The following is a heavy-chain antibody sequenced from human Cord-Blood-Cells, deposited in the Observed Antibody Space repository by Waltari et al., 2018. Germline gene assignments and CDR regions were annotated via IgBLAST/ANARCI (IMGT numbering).Heavy chain of an antibody. CDR2: ISSRGSTI. V-gene: IGHV3-48*03. D-gene: IGHD6-6*01. J-gene: IGHJ3*02. CDR1: GFTSSSYE. CDR3: ARDLDIAARPDAFDI. Sequence: EVQLVESGGGLVQPGGSMRLSCAASGFTSSSYEMNLVRQAPGKGLEWVSYISSRGSTIYYADSVKGRFTISRDNAKNSLYLQMNSLRAEDTAVYYCARDLDIAARPDAFDIWGQGTMVTVSS.